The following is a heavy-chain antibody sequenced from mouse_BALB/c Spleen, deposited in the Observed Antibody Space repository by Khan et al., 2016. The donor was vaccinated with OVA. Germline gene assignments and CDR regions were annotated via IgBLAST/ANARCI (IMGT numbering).Heavy chain of an antibody. J-gene: IGHJ2*01. CDR1: GYTFTSYW. V-gene: IGHV1-7*01. Sequence: VQLQESGAELAKPGASVKMSCKASGYTFTSYWMHWIKQRPGQGLEWIGYINPTSGYTDYNQKFKDKATLTADESSSTAYMQLNSLTSDDSAVYYCARDRIDYWGQGTTLTVSS. CDR2: INPTSGYT. CDR3: ARDRIDY.